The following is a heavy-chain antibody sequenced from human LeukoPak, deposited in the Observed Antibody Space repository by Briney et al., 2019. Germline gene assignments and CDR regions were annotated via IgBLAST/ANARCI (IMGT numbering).Heavy chain of an antibody. V-gene: IGHV3-23*01. D-gene: IGHD2-21*01. CDR1: GFTFSTYA. Sequence: GGSLRPSCAASGFTFSTYAMSWVRQAPGKGLEWVSAISGSGGSTYYADSVKGRFTISRDSSKNTLYLQMNSLRAEDTAVYYCATLIVYNRAFDYWGQGTLVTVSS. CDR3: ATLIVYNRAFDY. J-gene: IGHJ4*02. CDR2: ISGSGGST.